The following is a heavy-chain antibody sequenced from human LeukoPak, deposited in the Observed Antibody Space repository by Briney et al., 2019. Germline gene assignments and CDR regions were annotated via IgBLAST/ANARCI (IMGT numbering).Heavy chain of an antibody. Sequence: ASVKVSCKASGYTFTSYGISWVRQAPGQGLEWMGWISAYNGNTNYAQKLQGRVTMTTDTSTSTAYMELRSLRSDDTAVYYCARVSSMVGYCSSTSCYREFNWFDPWGQGTLVTVSS. CDR2: ISAYNGNT. D-gene: IGHD2-2*02. J-gene: IGHJ5*02. V-gene: IGHV1-18*01. CDR3: ARVSSMVGYCSSTSCYREFNWFDP. CDR1: GYTFTSYG.